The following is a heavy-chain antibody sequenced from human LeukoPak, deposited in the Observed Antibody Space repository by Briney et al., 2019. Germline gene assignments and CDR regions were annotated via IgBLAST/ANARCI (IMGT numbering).Heavy chain of an antibody. V-gene: IGHV3-30*18. Sequence: GGSLRLSCAASGFTFSSYGMHWVRQAPGKGLEWVAVISYDGSNKYYADSVKGRFTISRDNSKNTLYLQMNSLRAEDTAVYYCAKDLPIAVAGETWVQGTLVTVSS. CDR2: ISYDGSNK. D-gene: IGHD6-19*01. CDR1: GFTFSSYG. J-gene: IGHJ5*02. CDR3: AKDLPIAVAGET.